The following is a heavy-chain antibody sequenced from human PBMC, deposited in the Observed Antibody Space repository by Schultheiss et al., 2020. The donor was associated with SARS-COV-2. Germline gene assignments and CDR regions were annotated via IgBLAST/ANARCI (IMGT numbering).Heavy chain of an antibody. CDR1: GGSISSLY. CDR3: ARGPSSWYHYYYYYMDV. CDR2: IYYSGST. J-gene: IGHJ6*03. Sequence: SQTLSLTCTVSGGSISSLYCSWIRQPPGKGLEWIGYIYYSGSTNYNPSLKSRVTMSLDTSKNQFSLKLSSVTAADTAVYYCARGPSSWYHYYYYYMDVWGKGTTVTVS. V-gene: IGHV4-59*11. D-gene: IGHD6-13*01.